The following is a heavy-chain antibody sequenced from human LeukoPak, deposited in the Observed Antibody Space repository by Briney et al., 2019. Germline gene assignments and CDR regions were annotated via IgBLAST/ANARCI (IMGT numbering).Heavy chain of an antibody. V-gene: IGHV4-39*01. Sequence: SETLSLTCTVSGGSISSSSYYWGWIRQPPGKGLEWIGSIYYSGSTYYNPSLKSRVTISVDTSKNQFSLKLSSVTAADTAVYYCARQSIKLVRGVIINWFDPWGQGTLVTVSS. CDR2: IYYSGST. J-gene: IGHJ5*02. CDR1: GGSISSSSYY. D-gene: IGHD3-10*01. CDR3: ARQSIKLVRGVIINWFDP.